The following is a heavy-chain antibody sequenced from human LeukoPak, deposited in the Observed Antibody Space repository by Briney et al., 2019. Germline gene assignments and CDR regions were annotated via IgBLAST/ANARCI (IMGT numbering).Heavy chain of an antibody. D-gene: IGHD6-13*01. J-gene: IGHJ4*02. CDR2: INQDGSAR. Sequence: PGGSLRLSCAASGFTFSSYWMIWVRQAPGKGLEWVANINQDGSARYSVDSVKGRFTISRDNAKNSLYLQMNSLRAEDTAVYYCAKVRQQLMTGGPLDYWGQGTLVTVSS. CDR1: GFTFSSYW. CDR3: AKVRQQLMTGGPLDY. V-gene: IGHV3-7*01.